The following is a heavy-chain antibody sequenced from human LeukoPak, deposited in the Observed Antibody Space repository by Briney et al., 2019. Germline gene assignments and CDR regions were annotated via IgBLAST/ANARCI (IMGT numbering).Heavy chain of an antibody. J-gene: IGHJ4*02. CDR1: GFTFSNSW. CDR2: INGDGSTT. D-gene: IGHD3-10*01. Sequence: GGSLRLSCAASGFTFSNSWMHWVRHAPGKGLVWVSRINGDGSTTNYADSVKSRFTISRDNARNTLYLQMNSLRPEDTAVYYCAKDDYGSFDYWGQGTLVTVSS. V-gene: IGHV3-74*01. CDR3: AKDDYGSFDY.